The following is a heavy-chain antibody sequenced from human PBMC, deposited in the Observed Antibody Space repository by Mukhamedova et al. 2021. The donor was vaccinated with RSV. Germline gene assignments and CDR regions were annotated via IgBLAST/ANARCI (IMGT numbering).Heavy chain of an antibody. CDR3: ARAATLDY. V-gene: IGHV3-7*01. J-gene: IGHJ4*02. Sequence: EKYYVDSVKGRFTISRDNAKNSLYLQMNSLRAEDTAVYYCARAATLDYWGQGTLVTVSS. D-gene: IGHD1-26*01. CDR2: EK.